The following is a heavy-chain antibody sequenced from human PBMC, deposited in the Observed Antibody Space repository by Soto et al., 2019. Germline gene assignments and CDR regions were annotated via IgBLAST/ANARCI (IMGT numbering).Heavy chain of an antibody. V-gene: IGHV3-30*03. D-gene: IGHD3-16*01. CDR2: TSYDGSNN. Sequence: VQLVESGGGLVQPGGSLRLSCAASGFTFRSYVIHWVRQAPGKGLEWVALTSYDGSNNFYGDSVKGRFTISRHNSRNTVELQMDSLRFEDTALYYCARWGTTGGLDVWGQGTLVSVSS. CDR3: ARWGTTGGLDV. CDR1: GFTFRSYV. J-gene: IGHJ4*02.